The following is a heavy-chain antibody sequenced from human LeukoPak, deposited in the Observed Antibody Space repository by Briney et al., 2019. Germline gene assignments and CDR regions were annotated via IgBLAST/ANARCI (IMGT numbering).Heavy chain of an antibody. CDR2: SRNKANSYTT. Sequence: GGSLRLSCAASGFTFSSYWMSWVRQVPGKGLEWVGRSRNKANSYTTEYAASVKGRFTISRDDSKNSLHLHMNSLKTEDTAVYYCTRSDGSGYCAYWGQGTLVTVYS. V-gene: IGHV3-72*01. CDR1: GFTFSSYW. CDR3: TRSDGSGYCAY. J-gene: IGHJ4*02. D-gene: IGHD3-22*01.